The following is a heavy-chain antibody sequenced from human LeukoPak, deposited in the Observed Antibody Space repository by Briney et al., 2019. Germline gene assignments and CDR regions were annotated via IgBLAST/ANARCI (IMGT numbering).Heavy chain of an antibody. CDR1: GFTFSSYE. D-gene: IGHD3-22*01. V-gene: IGHV3-48*03. Sequence: GGSLRLSCAASGFTFSSYEMNWVRQAPGKGLEWVSYISSSGSTIYYADSVKGRFTISRDNAKNSLYLQMNSLRAEDTAVYYCATYYYDSSEAGAFDVWGQGTMVTVSS. CDR3: ATYYYDSSEAGAFDV. J-gene: IGHJ3*01. CDR2: ISSSGSTI.